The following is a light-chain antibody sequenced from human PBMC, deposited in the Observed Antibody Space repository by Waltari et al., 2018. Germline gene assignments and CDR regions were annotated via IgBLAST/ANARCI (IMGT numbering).Light chain of an antibody. CDR3: QQYNNWPRT. V-gene: IGKV3-15*01. J-gene: IGKJ1*01. CDR2: GTS. CDR1: QSGSRS. Sequence: EIVMTQSPATLSVSPGERATLSCRASQSGSRSFLAWYQQKPGQAPRLLIYGTSTRATGIPDRFSGSGSGTEFTLTISSLQSEDFAVYYCQQYNNWPRTFGRGTKVEIK.